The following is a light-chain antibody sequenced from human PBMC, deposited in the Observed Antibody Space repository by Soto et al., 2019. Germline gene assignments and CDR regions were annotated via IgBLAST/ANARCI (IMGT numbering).Light chain of an antibody. Sequence: QSALTQPPSASGSPGQSVTISCTGTSSDIGGYNYVSWYQQHPGKAPKLMIYDVNKRPSGVPDRFSGSKSGNTASLTVSGLQSEDEADYYCSSYAGSNNLIFGGGTKL. V-gene: IGLV2-8*01. CDR2: DVN. CDR1: SSDIGGYNY. CDR3: SSYAGSNNLI. J-gene: IGLJ2*01.